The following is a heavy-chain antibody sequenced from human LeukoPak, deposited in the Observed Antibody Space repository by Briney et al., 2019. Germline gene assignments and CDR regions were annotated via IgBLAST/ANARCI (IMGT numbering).Heavy chain of an antibody. D-gene: IGHD2-15*01. CDR2: ISAYNGNT. Sequence: VASVKVSCKASGYTFTSYGISWVRQAPGQGLEWMGWISAYNGNTNYAQKLQGRVTMTRNTSISTAYMELSSLRSEDTAVYYCARGAPGSYCSGGSCPYFDYWGQGTLISVSS. CDR3: ARGAPGSYCSGGSCPYFDY. J-gene: IGHJ4*02. V-gene: IGHV1-18*01. CDR1: GYTFTSYG.